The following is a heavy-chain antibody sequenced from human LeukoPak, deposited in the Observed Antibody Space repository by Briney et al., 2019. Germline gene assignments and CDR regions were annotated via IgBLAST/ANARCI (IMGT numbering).Heavy chain of an antibody. CDR2: INPNSGGT. J-gene: IGHJ3*02. Sequence: ASVKVSCTASGYTFTGYYMHWVRQAPGQGLEWMGWINPNSGGTNYAQKFQGWVTMTRDTSISTAYMELSRLRSDDTAVYYCARAAPLGIEAFDIWGQGTMVTVSS. D-gene: IGHD7-27*01. V-gene: IGHV1-2*04. CDR1: GYTFTGYY. CDR3: ARAAPLGIEAFDI.